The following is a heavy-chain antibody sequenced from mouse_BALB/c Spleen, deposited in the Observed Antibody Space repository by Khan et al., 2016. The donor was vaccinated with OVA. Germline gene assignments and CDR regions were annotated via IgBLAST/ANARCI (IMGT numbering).Heavy chain of an antibody. CDR3: VRDGAYYRSDGWFAY. CDR1: GYTFTSYT. J-gene: IGHJ3*01. V-gene: IGHV1-4*01. D-gene: IGHD2-14*01. Sequence: QVQLQQSGAELARPGASVKMSCKASGYTFTSYTIHWIKLRPGQGLEWIGYINPNNGYTNYNQKFKDKATLTADKSSTTVYMQLSSLTSDDSAVYTCVRDGAYYRSDGWFAYWGQGTLVTVSA. CDR2: INPNNGYT.